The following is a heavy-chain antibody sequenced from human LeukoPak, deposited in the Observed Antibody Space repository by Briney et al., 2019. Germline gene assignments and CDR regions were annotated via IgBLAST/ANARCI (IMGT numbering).Heavy chain of an antibody. D-gene: IGHD5-18*01. CDR2: TRNKANSYTT. Sequence: PGGSLRLSCAASGFTFSDHYMDWVRQAPGKGLEWVGRTRNKANSYTTEYAASVKGRFTISRDDSKNSLYLQMNSLKTEDTAVYYCARDTATALDYWGQGTLVTVSS. V-gene: IGHV3-72*01. J-gene: IGHJ4*02. CDR1: GFTFSDHY. CDR3: ARDTATALDY.